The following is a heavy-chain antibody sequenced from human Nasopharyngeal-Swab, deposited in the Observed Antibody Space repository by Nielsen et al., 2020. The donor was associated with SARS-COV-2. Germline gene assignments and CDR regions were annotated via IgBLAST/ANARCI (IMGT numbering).Heavy chain of an antibody. J-gene: IGHJ4*02. CDR2: IDPSDSYT. CDR1: GYSFTSYW. CDR3: ARLRITMVRGVERGGYFDY. D-gene: IGHD3-10*01. Sequence: GGSLRLSCKGSGYSFTSYWISWVRQMPGKGLEWMGRIDPSDSYTNYSPSFQGHVTISADKSISTAYLQWSSLKASDTAMYYCARLRITMVRGVERGGYFDYWGQGTLVTVSS. V-gene: IGHV5-10-1*01.